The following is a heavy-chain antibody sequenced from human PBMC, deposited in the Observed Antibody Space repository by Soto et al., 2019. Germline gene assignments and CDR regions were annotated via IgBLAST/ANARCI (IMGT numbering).Heavy chain of an antibody. CDR1: GGTFSSHT. CDR2: TIPILDIT. V-gene: IGHV1-69*02. J-gene: IGHJ6*02. CDR3: GISRYDSNFYYYGMDV. Sequence: QVQLVQSGAEVKKPGSSLKVSCKASGGTFSSHTISWVRLAPGQGLEWMGRTIPILDITTYAQNFQGRVTLTADKSTGTASMELSSLRSEDTAVYYCGISRYDSNFYYYGMDVWGQGTTVTVSS. D-gene: IGHD3-22*01.